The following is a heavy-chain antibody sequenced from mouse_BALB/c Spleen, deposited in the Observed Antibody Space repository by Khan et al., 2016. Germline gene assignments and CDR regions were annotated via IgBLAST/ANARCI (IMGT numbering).Heavy chain of an antibody. V-gene: IGHV14-3*02. CDR2: IDPANGNT. CDR1: AFNIKDTY. J-gene: IGHJ4*01. Sequence: VQLQQSGAELVKPGASVKLSCTASAFNIKDTYMHWVKQRPEQGLEWLGRIDPANGNTKYDPKFQGKATITADTSSNTAYLQLSRLTSEDTAVYYGARSNYGNDEEGYTMDYWGQGTSVTVSS. CDR3: ARSNYGNDEEGYTMDY. D-gene: IGHD2-2*01.